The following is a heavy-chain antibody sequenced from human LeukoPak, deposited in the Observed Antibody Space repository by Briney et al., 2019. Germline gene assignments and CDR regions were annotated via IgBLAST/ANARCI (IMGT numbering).Heavy chain of an antibody. CDR3: ARDDHIVATISFDY. D-gene: IGHD5-12*01. V-gene: IGHV1-18*04. CDR1: GYTFTAYY. CDR2: ISAYNGNT. Sequence: GASVKVSCKASGYTFTAYYMHWVRQAPGQGLEWMGWISAYNGNTNYAQKLQGRVTMTTDTSTTTAYMELRSLRSDDTAVYYCARDDHIVATISFDYWGQGTLVTVSS. J-gene: IGHJ4*02.